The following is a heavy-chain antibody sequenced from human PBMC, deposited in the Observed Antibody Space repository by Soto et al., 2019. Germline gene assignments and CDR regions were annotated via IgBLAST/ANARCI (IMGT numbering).Heavy chain of an antibody. CDR1: GFSFSSYG. Sequence: QVQLVESGGGVVQPGRSLRLSCAASGFSFSSYGMHWVRQAPGKGLEGVAMISYDGTDEYYSDSVKGRFTISSDNSNNAVYLHMNSLRAEDTAVYYCAKHESDWNDPFDYCGQGTLVTVSS. J-gene: IGHJ4*02. D-gene: IGHD1-1*01. V-gene: IGHV3-30*18. CDR3: AKHESDWNDPFDY. CDR2: ISYDGTDE.